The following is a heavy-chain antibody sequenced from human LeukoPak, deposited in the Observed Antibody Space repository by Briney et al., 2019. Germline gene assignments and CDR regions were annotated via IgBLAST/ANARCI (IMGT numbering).Heavy chain of an antibody. CDR3: ARLQRDGYNSLGSYNLDY. Sequence: PSETLSLTCTVSGGSISSGGYYWSWIRQHPGKGLEWIGYIYYSGSTYYNPSLKSRVTISVDTSKNQFSLKLSSVTAADTAVYYCARLQRDGYNSLGSYNLDYWGQGTLVTVSS. CDR1: GGSISSGGYY. CDR2: IYYSGST. D-gene: IGHD5-24*01. J-gene: IGHJ4*02. V-gene: IGHV4-31*03.